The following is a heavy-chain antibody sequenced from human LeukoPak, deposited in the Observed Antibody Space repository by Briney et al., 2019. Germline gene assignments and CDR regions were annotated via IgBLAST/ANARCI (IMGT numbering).Heavy chain of an antibody. CDR3: AGNDYGDWGYFQH. CDR1: GYTFNGYY. V-gene: IGHV1-2*02. D-gene: IGHD4-17*01. CDR2: INPNSGGT. Sequence: ASVKVSCKASGYTFNGYYMHWVRQDPGQGLDWMGWINPNSGGTNYAQKFQGRVTMTRDTSISTAYMELSRLRSDDTAVYYCAGNDYGDWGYFQHWGQGTLVTVSS. J-gene: IGHJ1*01.